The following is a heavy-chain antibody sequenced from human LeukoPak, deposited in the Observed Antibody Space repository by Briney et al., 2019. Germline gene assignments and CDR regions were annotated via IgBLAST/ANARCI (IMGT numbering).Heavy chain of an antibody. D-gene: IGHD3-22*01. CDR2: IYSSVST. J-gene: IGHJ4*02. CDR3: ASAGYYDSNGYYLSY. CDR1: GGSISSYY. Sequence: PSETLSLTCTVSGGSISSYYWSWLRQPAGKGLEWIGRIYSSVSTNYNPSLKSRVTMSVDTSKNQFSLKLNSVTAADTAVYYCASAGYYDSNGYYLSYWGQGTLVTVSS. V-gene: IGHV4-4*07.